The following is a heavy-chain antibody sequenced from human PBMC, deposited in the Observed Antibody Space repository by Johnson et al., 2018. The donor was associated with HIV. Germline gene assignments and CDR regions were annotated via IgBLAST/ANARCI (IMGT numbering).Heavy chain of an antibody. D-gene: IGHD1-26*01. CDR3: AKAVGGYAFDI. V-gene: IGHV3-30*02. CDR1: GFTFNNYG. CDR2: IRFDETSK. J-gene: IGHJ3*02. Sequence: VQLVESGGGVVQPGGSLRLSCAASGFTFNNYGMHWVRQSPGKGLEWVAFIRFDETSKYYGDSVKGRFTISRDNSKNTLYLQMNSLRVEDTAVYYCAKAVGGYAFDIWGQGTMVTVSS.